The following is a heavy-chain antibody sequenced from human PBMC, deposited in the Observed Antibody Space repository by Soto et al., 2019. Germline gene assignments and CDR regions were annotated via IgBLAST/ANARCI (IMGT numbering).Heavy chain of an antibody. D-gene: IGHD4-17*01. J-gene: IGHJ4*02. Sequence: GASVKVSCKVSGYTLTELSMHWVRQAPGKGLEWMGGFDPEDGETIYAQKFQGRVTMTEDTSTDTAYMELSSLRSEDTAVYYCATDHDYGDYGGYFDYWGQGTLVTVSS. CDR3: ATDHDYGDYGGYFDY. CDR1: GYTLTELS. CDR2: FDPEDGET. V-gene: IGHV1-24*01.